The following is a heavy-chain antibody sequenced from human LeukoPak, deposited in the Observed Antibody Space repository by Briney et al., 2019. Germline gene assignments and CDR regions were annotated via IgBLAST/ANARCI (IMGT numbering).Heavy chain of an antibody. CDR2: INHSGST. CDR1: GGSFSGYY. J-gene: IGHJ4*02. Sequence: PSETLSLTCAVYGGSFSGYYWSWIRQPPGKGLEWIGEINHSGSTNYNPSLKSRVTISVDTSKNQFSLKLSSVTAADTAVYYCARRPLGYCSSTSCPTPYYFDYWGQGTLVTVS. D-gene: IGHD2-2*01. CDR3: ARRPLGYCSSTSCPTPYYFDY. V-gene: IGHV4-34*01.